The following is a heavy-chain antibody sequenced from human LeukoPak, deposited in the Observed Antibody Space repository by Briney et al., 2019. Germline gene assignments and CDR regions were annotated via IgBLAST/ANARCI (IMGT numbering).Heavy chain of an antibody. CDR3: AGPTGITMIVKGDAFDI. Sequence: GSSVKVSCKASGGTFSSYAISWVRQAPGQGLEWMGRIIPILGIANYAQKFQGRVTITADKSTSTAYMELSSLRSEDTAVYYCAGPTGITMIVKGDAFDIWGQGTMVTVSS. CDR1: GGTFSSYA. V-gene: IGHV1-69*04. J-gene: IGHJ3*02. D-gene: IGHD3-22*01. CDR2: IIPILGIA.